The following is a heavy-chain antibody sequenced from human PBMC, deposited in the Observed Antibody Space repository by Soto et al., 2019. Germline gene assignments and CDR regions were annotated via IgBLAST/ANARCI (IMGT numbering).Heavy chain of an antibody. CDR2: INPNSGGT. D-gene: IGHD3-22*01. V-gene: IGHV1-2*02. J-gene: IGHJ3*02. CDR1: GYTFTGYY. CDR3: ARAGRYYYDSSGYLRDACDI. Sequence: ASVKVSCKASGYTFTGYYMHWVRQAPGQGLEWMGWINPNSGGTNYAQKFQGRVTMTRDTSISTAYMELSRLRSDDTAVYYCARAGRYYYDSSGYLRDACDIWGQGTMVTVSS.